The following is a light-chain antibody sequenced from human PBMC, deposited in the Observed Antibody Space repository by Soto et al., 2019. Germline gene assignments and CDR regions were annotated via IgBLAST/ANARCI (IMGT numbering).Light chain of an antibody. V-gene: IGKV1-39*01. CDR3: QQRYTLPYT. CDR1: QTIVKY. Sequence: DTQMTQSPASLSVSVGDRVTITCRASQTIVKYLNWYQLKPGKAPKVLIYFASSLQSAVPSRFSGSGSVTDFSLTISSLQPEDLATYYCQQRYTLPYTFGQRT. CDR2: FAS. J-gene: IGKJ2*01.